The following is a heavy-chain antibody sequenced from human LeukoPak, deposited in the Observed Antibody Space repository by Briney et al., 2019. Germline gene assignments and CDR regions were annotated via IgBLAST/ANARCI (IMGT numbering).Heavy chain of an antibody. V-gene: IGHV1-46*01. D-gene: IGHD6-13*01. CDR1: GYTFTSYY. Sequence: ASVKVSCKASGYTFTSYYMHWVRKAPGQGLEWMGVINPSGGSTSYAQKFQGRVTMTRVMSTSTVYMELSSLRSEDTAVYYCAREYSSSSYFDYWGQGTLVTVSS. CDR3: AREYSSSSYFDY. J-gene: IGHJ4*02. CDR2: INPSGGST.